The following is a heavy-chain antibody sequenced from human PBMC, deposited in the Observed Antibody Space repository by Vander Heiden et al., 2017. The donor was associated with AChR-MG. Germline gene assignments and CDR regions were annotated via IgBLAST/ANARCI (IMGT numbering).Heavy chain of an antibody. CDR1: GFSFSSYA. J-gene: IGHJ4*02. V-gene: IGHV3-23*05. CDR2: INNNGRTT. D-gene: IGHD6-13*01. CDR3: AKRAGQQLLQWTFDY. Sequence: QLFASGGGLVQPGGFLRLSCVASGFSFSSYAMSWAHPAPGKGLECVSTINNNGRTTFDADSVKGRFTISRDSSKNTLFLQMDNLRADDTAVYYCAKRAGQQLLQWTFDYWGQGTLVTVSS.